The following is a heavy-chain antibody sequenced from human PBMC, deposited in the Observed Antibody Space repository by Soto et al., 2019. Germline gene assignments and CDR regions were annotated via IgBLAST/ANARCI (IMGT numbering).Heavy chain of an antibody. J-gene: IGHJ4*02. CDR2: ISGSGGST. V-gene: IGHV3-23*01. D-gene: IGHD3-22*01. CDR3: AKETNYDSSGYYYPLYYFDY. CDR1: GFTFSSYA. Sequence: GSLRLSCAASGFTFSSYAMSWVRQAPGKGLEWVSAISGSGGSTYYADSVKGQFTISRDNSKNTLYLQMNSLRAEDTAVYYCAKETNYDSSGYYYPLYYFDYWGQGTLVTVSS.